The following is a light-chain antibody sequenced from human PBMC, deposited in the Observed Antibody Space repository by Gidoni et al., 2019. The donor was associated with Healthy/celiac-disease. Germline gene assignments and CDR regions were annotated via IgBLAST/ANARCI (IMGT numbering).Light chain of an antibody. Sequence: DIEMTQSLLSLRVDPGEPAAISCRSSQSLLHSNGYNYLDWYLQKPGQSPQLLSYVGSNRAAGVPDRFSGSGSGIDFTLKISRVEAEDVGVYYCMQALQTPVTFGGXTKVEIK. CDR2: VGS. J-gene: IGKJ4*01. V-gene: IGKV2-28*01. CDR3: MQALQTPVT. CDR1: QSLLHSNGYNY.